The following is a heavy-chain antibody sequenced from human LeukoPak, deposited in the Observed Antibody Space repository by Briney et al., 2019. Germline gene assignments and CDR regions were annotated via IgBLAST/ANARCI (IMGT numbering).Heavy chain of an antibody. V-gene: IGHV3-23*01. D-gene: IGHD3-10*01. CDR1: GFTFSNHG. Sequence: GGPLRLSCAASGFTFSNHGMNWVRQAPGKGLEWVSGISPSGDITYYADSVKGRFTISRDNSKNTLYLEVISLTAEDTAVYYCAKDDAWLRFGEWSQGTLVTVSS. J-gene: IGHJ4*02. CDR3: AKDDAWLRFGE. CDR2: ISPSGDIT.